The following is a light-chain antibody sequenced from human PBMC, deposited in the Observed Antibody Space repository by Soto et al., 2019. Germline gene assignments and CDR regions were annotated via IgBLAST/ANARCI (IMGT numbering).Light chain of an antibody. V-gene: IGKV3-20*01. CDR3: LQYGNLPYS. Sequence: EIVLTQSPGTLSLSPGEGATLSCRASQSISSTHLAWYQQKRGQAPRLLIYDVSSRATGIPDRFSGSGSGTDFSLTIGRLEPEDFAVYYCLQYGNLPYSFGQGIKLEIK. CDR1: QSISSTH. CDR2: DVS. J-gene: IGKJ2*03.